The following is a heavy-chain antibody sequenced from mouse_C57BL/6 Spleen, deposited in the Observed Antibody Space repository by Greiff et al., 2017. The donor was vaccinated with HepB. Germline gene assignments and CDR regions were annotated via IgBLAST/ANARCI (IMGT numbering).Heavy chain of an antibody. V-gene: IGHV1-64*01. CDR1: GYTFTSYW. Sequence: QVHVKQSGAELVKPGASVKLSCKASGYTFTSYWMHWVKQRPGQGLEWIGMIHPNSGSTNYNEKFKSKATLTVDKSSSTAYMQLSSLTSEDSAVYYCARRWDVDDYWGQGTTLTVSS. CDR3: ARRWDVDDY. CDR2: IHPNSGST. J-gene: IGHJ2*01. D-gene: IGHD4-1*01.